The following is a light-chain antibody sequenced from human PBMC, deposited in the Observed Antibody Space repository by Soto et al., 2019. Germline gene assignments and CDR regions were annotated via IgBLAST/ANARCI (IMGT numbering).Light chain of an antibody. CDR3: QQANSFPFT. Sequence: DVQMTQSPSSVYASVGDSVTITCRASQGVSIWLAWYQQKPGKAPKLLIYAASSLQSGVPSRFSGSGSETDFNFTISALQPEDFATYYCQQANSFPFTFGGGTKVEV. CDR1: QGVSIW. CDR2: AAS. J-gene: IGKJ4*01. V-gene: IGKV1D-12*01.